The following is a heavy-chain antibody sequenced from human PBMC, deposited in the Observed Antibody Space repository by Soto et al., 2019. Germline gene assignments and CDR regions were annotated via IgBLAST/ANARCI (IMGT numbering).Heavy chain of an antibody. CDR1: GGSVTSYF. CDR3: ARLGGITMVRGVLTAFDI. J-gene: IGHJ3*02. Sequence: QVQLQESGPGLVKPSETLSLTCTVSGGSVTSYFWSWIRQPPGKGLEWIAYIYYGGGLNYDPSLMRLLTLAVDTSITLFARKTSSVTDPDTEVYYCARLGGITMVRGVLTAFDIWGRGTTVTVSS. V-gene: IGHV4-59*08. D-gene: IGHD3-10*01. CDR2: IYYGGGL.